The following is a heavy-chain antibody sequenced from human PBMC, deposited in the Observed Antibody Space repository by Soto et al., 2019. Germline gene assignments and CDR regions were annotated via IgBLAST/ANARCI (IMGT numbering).Heavy chain of an antibody. Sequence: PGGSLRLSCAASGFIFSSYGMHWVRQAPGKGLEWVAAIWFDGSNKYYADSVKGRFTISRDNSKNTLYLQMDNLRADDTAVYFCAKSRPRATIFGVVINGFDYWGQGTLVTVSS. J-gene: IGHJ4*02. V-gene: IGHV3-33*06. D-gene: IGHD3-3*01. CDR3: AKSRPRATIFGVVINGFDY. CDR1: GFIFSSYG. CDR2: IWFDGSNK.